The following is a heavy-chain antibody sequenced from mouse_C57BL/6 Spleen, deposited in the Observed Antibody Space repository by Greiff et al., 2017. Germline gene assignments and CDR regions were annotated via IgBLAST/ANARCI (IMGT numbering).Heavy chain of an antibody. D-gene: IGHD2-5*01. CDR2: IYPRDGST. CDR1: GYTFPSYD. Sequence: VQLQQSGPELVKPGASVKLSCKASGYTFPSYDINWVKQRPGQGLEWIGWIYPRDGSTKYNEKFKGKATLTVDTSSSTAYMELHSLTSEDSAVYLCARGVYSNFLDYWGQGTTLTVSS. CDR3: ARGVYSNFLDY. V-gene: IGHV1-85*01. J-gene: IGHJ2*01.